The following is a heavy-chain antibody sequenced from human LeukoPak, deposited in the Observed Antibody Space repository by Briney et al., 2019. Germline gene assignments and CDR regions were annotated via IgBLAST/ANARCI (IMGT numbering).Heavy chain of an antibody. J-gene: IGHJ4*02. CDR1: GGSISGSTYY. CDR3: GREGIPYSPSPYYFDY. CDR2: IYDSGST. Sequence: PSETLSLTCTVSGGSISGSTYYWGWIRQPPGKGLEWIGSIYDSGSTSYNPSLKSRTTMSVDTSKNQFSLIVTSVTAADTAVYYCGREGIPYSPSPYYFDYWGQGNLVTVSS. D-gene: IGHD3-9*01. V-gene: IGHV4-39*02.